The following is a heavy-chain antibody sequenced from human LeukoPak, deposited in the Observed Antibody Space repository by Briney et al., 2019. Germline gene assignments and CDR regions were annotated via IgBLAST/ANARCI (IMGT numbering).Heavy chain of an antibody. CDR2: IKQDGSEN. V-gene: IGHV3-7*01. J-gene: IGHJ3*02. Sequence: PGGSLRLSCAASGFTFSTYWMSWVRQAPGKGLEWVANIKQDGSENYYVDSVKGRFTISRDNAKNSLYLQMNSLRAEDTAVYYCAREGYCSGDSCYLDAFDIWGQGTMVTVSS. CDR1: GFTFSTYW. CDR3: AREGYCSGDSCYLDAFDI. D-gene: IGHD2-15*01.